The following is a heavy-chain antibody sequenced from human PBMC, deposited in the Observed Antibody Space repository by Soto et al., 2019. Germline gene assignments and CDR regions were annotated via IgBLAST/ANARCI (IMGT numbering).Heavy chain of an antibody. J-gene: IGHJ4*02. D-gene: IGHD2-15*01. V-gene: IGHV3-30*18. CDR1: GFTFSNFG. CDR3: AKGSDVARQELDY. Sequence: QVQLVESGGGVVQPGRSLRLSCAASGFTFSNFGMHWVRQAPGKGLEWVAAISSDGSDKYYSDSVKGRFTISRDNSKNTLFLQMNSLRVEATAAYYCAKGSDVARQELDYWGQGTLVTVSS. CDR2: ISSDGSDK.